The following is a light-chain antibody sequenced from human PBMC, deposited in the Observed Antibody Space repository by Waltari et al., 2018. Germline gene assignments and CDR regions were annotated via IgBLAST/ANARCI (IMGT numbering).Light chain of an antibody. Sequence: QSALTQPASVSGSPGQSLPISCTGTGSDVGSSDLVPWYQHHPGQAPKLMIYDGTQRPSGVSDRFSGSKSGNTASLTISGLQAEDEADYYCCSYVGDITWVFGGGTKLTVL. V-gene: IGLV2-23*01. CDR3: CSYVGDITWV. J-gene: IGLJ3*02. CDR1: GSDVGSSDL. CDR2: DGT.